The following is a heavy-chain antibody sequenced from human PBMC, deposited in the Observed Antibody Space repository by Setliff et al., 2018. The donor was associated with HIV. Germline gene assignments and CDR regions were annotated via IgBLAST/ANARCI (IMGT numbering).Heavy chain of an antibody. J-gene: IGHJ6*03. CDR3: ARDRSHPPYYMDV. V-gene: IGHV4-61*01. CDR2: IYYSGST. Sequence: SETLSLTCAVSGYSISSGYYWSWIRQPPGKGLEWIGYIYYSGSTNYNPSLKSRVTISVDTSKNQFSLKLTSVTAADTAVYYCARDRSHPPYYMDVWGKGTTVTVSS. CDR1: GYSISSGYY.